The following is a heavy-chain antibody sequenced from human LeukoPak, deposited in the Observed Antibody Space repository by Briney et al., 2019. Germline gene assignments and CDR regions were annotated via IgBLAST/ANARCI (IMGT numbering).Heavy chain of an antibody. D-gene: IGHD6-19*01. CDR2: IDHDGTST. CDR1: GFTFSSYW. CDR3: ARVGAYSSGPADS. Sequence: PGGSLRLSCATSGFTFSSYWMHWVRQASGKGLVWVSRIDHDGTSTIYADSVKGRFTISRDNARKTLYLQMNSLRAEDTAVYYCARVGAYSSGPADSWGQGTLVTVSS. J-gene: IGHJ4*02. V-gene: IGHV3-74*01.